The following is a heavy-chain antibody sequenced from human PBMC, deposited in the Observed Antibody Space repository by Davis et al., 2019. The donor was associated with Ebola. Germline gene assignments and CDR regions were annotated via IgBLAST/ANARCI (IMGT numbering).Heavy chain of an antibody. Sequence: PGGSLRLSCAASGFTFSSYAMSWVRQAPGKGLEWVAVISYDGSNKYYADSVKGRFTISRDNSKNTLYLQMNSLRAEDTAVYYCARSETRLGYCSGGSCYSGQNWFDPWGQGTLVTVSS. CDR2: ISYDGSNK. V-gene: IGHV3-30*03. D-gene: IGHD2-15*01. CDR1: GFTFSSYA. CDR3: ARSETRLGYCSGGSCYSGQNWFDP. J-gene: IGHJ5*02.